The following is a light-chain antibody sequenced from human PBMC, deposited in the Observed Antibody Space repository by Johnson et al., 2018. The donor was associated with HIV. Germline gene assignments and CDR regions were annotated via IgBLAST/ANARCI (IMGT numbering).Light chain of an antibody. Sequence: QSVLTQPPSVSAAPGQKVTISCSGSSSNIGNNYVSWYQQLPGTAPKLLIYDNNKRPSGIPDRFSASKSGTSATLGITGLQTGDEADYYCGTGDSSLSAYVFGTGTKVTVL. CDR1: SSNIGNNY. CDR3: GTGDSSLSAYV. J-gene: IGLJ1*01. CDR2: DNN. V-gene: IGLV1-51*01.